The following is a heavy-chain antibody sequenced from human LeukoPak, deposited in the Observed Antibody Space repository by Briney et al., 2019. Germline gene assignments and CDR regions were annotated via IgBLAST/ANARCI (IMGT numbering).Heavy chain of an antibody. CDR2: IKSKTDGGTT. Sequence: PGGSLRLSCAASGFTFSSAWMSWVRQAPGKGLEWVGRIKSKTDGGTTDYAAPVKGRFTISRDDSKNTLYLQMNSLKTEDTAVYYCTTSGYGSGSYWGFDYWGQGTLVTVSS. CDR3: TTSGYGSGSYWGFDY. D-gene: IGHD3-10*01. J-gene: IGHJ4*02. V-gene: IGHV3-15*01. CDR1: GFTFSSAW.